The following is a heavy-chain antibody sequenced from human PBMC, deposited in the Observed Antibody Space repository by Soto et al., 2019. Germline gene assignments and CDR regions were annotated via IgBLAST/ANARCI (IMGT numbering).Heavy chain of an antibody. D-gene: IGHD3-10*01. Sequence: QVLLEQSGAEVKKPGSSVKVSCKASGGSFSSSAISWVRQAPGQGLEWVGGIIPMLRTVNYAHKFQGRDTISADESTHTAYLDLDSLTSEDTAMYYCARASLSGGGGSWGQGTLVTVSS. V-gene: IGHV1-69*01. CDR2: IIPMLRTV. CDR3: ARASLSGGGGS. CDR1: GGSFSSSA. J-gene: IGHJ5*02.